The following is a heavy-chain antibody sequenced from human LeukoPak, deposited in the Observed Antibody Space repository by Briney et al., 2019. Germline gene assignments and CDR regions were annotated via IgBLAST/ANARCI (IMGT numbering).Heavy chain of an antibody. Sequence: ASVKVSCKASGGTFSSYAISWVRQAPGQGLEWMGRIIPILVIANYAQKFQGRVTITADKSTSTAYMELSSLRSEDTAVYYCARAWTTVTANYYFDYWGQGTLVTVSS. CDR2: IIPILVIA. CDR1: GGTFSSYA. D-gene: IGHD4-11*01. CDR3: ARAWTTVTANYYFDY. J-gene: IGHJ4*02. V-gene: IGHV1-69*04.